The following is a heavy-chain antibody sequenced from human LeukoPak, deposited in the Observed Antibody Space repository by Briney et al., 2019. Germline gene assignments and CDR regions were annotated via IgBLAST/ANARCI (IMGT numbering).Heavy chain of an antibody. Sequence: GASVTVSCKASGYTFTGYYMHWVRQAPGQGLEWMGWISAYNGNTNYAQKFQGRVTMTTDTSTSTAYMELRSLRSDDTAVYYCARDGLWRIAARPCWFDPWGQGTLVTVSS. CDR1: GYTFTGYY. D-gene: IGHD6-6*01. CDR2: ISAYNGNT. J-gene: IGHJ5*02. CDR3: ARDGLWRIAARPCWFDP. V-gene: IGHV1-18*04.